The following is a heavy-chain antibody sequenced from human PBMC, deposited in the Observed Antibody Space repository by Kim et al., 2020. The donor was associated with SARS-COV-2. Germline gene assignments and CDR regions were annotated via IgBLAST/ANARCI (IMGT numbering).Heavy chain of an antibody. CDR3: AHEITYYDYVWGSYRYTFYFDY. V-gene: IGHV2-5*02. Sequence: SGPTLVNPTQTLTMTCTFSGFSLSTSGVGVGWIRQPPGKALEWLALIYWDDDKRYSPSLKSRLTITKDTSKNQVVLTMTNMDPVDTATYYCAHEITYYDYVWGSYRYTFYFDYWGQGTLVTVSS. CDR2: IYWDDDK. J-gene: IGHJ4*02. CDR1: GFSLSTSGVG. D-gene: IGHD3-16*02.